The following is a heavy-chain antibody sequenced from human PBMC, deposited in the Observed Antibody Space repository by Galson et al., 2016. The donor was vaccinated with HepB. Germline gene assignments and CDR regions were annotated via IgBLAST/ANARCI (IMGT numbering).Heavy chain of an antibody. CDR1: GDSISSYS. V-gene: IGHV4-59*01. D-gene: IGHD2-21*02. CDR2: IHYSGAV. CDR3: ARLGTCGRDCYSFDY. Sequence: ETLSLTCTVSGDSISSYSWSWVRQPPGNGLEYIGFIHYSGAVNSSPSLRGRITMSVDTSKSRLSLELTSVTPADTAVYYCARLGTCGRDCYSFDYWGQGVLVTVSS. J-gene: IGHJ4*02.